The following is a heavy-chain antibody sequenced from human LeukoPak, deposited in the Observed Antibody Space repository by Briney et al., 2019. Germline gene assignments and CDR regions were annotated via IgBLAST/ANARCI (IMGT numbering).Heavy chain of an antibody. Sequence: ASVKVSCKAYGYTFTSYGISWVRQAPGQGLEWMGWISAYNGNTNYAQKLQGRVTMTTDTSTSTAYMELRSLRSDDTAVYYCARVDSGYDPREAFDIWGQGTMVTVSS. CDR3: ARVDSGYDPREAFDI. J-gene: IGHJ3*02. D-gene: IGHD5-12*01. CDR2: ISAYNGNT. V-gene: IGHV1-18*01. CDR1: GYTFTSYG.